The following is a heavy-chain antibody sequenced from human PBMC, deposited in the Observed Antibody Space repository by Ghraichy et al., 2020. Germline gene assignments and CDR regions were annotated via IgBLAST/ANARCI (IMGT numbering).Heavy chain of an antibody. Sequence: GGSLRLSCAASGFTFSNAWMSWVRQAPGKGLEWVGRIKSKTDGGTTDYAAPVKGRFTISRDDSKNTLYLQMNSLKTEDTAVYYCLAVLRFLEWLAGPGDYWGQGTLVTVSS. CDR1: GFTFSNAW. CDR2: IKSKTDGGTT. CDR3: LAVLRFLEWLAGPGDY. D-gene: IGHD3-3*01. J-gene: IGHJ4*02. V-gene: IGHV3-15*01.